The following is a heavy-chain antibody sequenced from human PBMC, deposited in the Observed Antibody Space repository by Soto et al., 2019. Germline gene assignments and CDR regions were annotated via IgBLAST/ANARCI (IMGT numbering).Heavy chain of an antibody. Sequence: GGSLRLSCAASGFTFGASNLQWVRQASGKGLEWLGRIGSKGETYATTYAASVKGRFTISRDDSKNTIYLQMDSLRIEDTAIYFCVYQRDFIGRWHWGRGALVTVSS. D-gene: IGHD1-20*01. J-gene: IGHJ4*02. V-gene: IGHV3-73*01. CDR1: GFTFGASN. CDR3: VYQRDFIGRWH. CDR2: IGSKGETYAT.